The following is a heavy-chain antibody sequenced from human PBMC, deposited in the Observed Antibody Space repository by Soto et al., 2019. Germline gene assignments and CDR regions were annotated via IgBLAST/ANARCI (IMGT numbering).Heavy chain of an antibody. D-gene: IGHD2-8*02. J-gene: IGHJ4*02. CDR3: ASQDLYTGYFDY. CDR1: GDIFTKYW. CDR2: INPGDSDT. V-gene: IGHV5-51*04. Sequence: GESLKISCKGSGDIFTKYWIGWVRQMPGKGLEWMGIINPGDSDTRYSPSFQGQVTISADKPISTAYLQWSGLKAADTAIYFCASQDLYTGYFDYWGQGTLVTVSS.